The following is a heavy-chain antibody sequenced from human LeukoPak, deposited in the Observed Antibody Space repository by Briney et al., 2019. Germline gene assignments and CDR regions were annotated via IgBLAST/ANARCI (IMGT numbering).Heavy chain of an antibody. J-gene: IGHJ4*02. D-gene: IGHD3-22*01. CDR2: ISSSSSTI. V-gene: IGHV3-48*02. CDR1: GFTFSSYS. Sequence: PGGSLRLSCAASGFTFSSYSMNWVRQAPGKGLEWVSYISSSSSTIYYADPVKGRFTISRDNAKNSLYLQMNSLRDEDTAVYYCARVGYYYDSSGYYSDYWGQGTLVTVSS. CDR3: ARVGYYYDSSGYYSDY.